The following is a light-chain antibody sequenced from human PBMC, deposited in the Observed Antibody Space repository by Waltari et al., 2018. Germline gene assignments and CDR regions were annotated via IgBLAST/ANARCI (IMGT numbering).Light chain of an antibody. Sequence: DIVMTQSPDSLSVSLGERATINCKSSQSVFYSSYNKNDLAWYQQKPRQPPKLLIYWASTRESGVPDRFSGSGSGTDFTLTISSLQAEDVAVYYCHQYYSIPYTFGQGTKLEVK. CDR2: WAS. V-gene: IGKV4-1*01. CDR3: HQYYSIPYT. CDR1: QSVFYSSYNKND. J-gene: IGKJ2*01.